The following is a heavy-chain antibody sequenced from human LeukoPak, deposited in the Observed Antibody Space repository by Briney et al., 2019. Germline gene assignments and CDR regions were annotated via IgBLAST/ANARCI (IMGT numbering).Heavy chain of an antibody. V-gene: IGHV1-2*06. Sequence: ASVKVSYKASGYTFTDYYMHWVRQAPGQGLEWMGRINPNSGGTNYAQKFQGRVTMTRDTSISTAYMELNRLRSDDTAVYYCANQYGSSWRYNYWGQGTLVTVSS. CDR1: GYTFTDYY. D-gene: IGHD6-13*01. J-gene: IGHJ4*02. CDR2: INPNSGGT. CDR3: ANQYGSSWRYNY.